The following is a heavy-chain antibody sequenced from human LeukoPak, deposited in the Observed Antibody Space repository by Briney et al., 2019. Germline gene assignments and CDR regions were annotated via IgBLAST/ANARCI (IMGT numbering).Heavy chain of an antibody. J-gene: IGHJ4*02. CDR2: ISDSGGST. CDR3: ATQNFDY. CDR1: GFTLSSYA. Sequence: GGSLRLSCAASGFTLSSYAMSWVRQAPGQGLEWVSTISDSGGSTYYADSVKGRFTLSRDNSKSTLSLQMNSLRADDTAVYYRATQNFDYWGQGTLVTVSS. V-gene: IGHV3-23*01.